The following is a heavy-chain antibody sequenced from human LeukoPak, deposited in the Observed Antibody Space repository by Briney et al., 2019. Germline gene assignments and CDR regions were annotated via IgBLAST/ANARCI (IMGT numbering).Heavy chain of an antibody. CDR1: GFTFSSYE. V-gene: IGHV3-48*03. CDR3: AREDTVVTPGY. D-gene: IGHD4-23*01. CDR2: ISSSGSTI. Sequence: PGGSLRLSCEASGFTFSSYEMNWVRQAPGKGLEWVSYISSSGSTIYYADSVKGRFTISRDNAKNSLYLQMNSLRAEDTAVYYCAREDTVVTPGYWGQGTLVTVSS. J-gene: IGHJ4*02.